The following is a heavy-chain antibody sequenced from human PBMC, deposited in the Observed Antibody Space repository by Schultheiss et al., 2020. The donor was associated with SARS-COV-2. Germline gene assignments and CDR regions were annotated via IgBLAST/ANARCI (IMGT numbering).Heavy chain of an antibody. J-gene: IGHJ5*02. CDR1: GFTVSSNY. Sequence: GGSLRLSCAASGFTVSSNYMSWVRQAPGKGLEWVAVISYDGSNKYYADSVKGRFTISRDNSKNTLYLQMNSLRAEDTAVYYCARDQSGFGDWFDPWGQGTLVTVSS. V-gene: IGHV3-30*14. D-gene: IGHD3-16*01. CDR3: ARDQSGFGDWFDP. CDR2: ISYDGSNK.